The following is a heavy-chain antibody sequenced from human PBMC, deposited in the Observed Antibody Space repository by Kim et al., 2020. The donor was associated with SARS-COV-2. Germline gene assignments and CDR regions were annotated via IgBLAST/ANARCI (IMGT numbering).Heavy chain of an antibody. CDR3: ARDSCSSTSCYHYYYYGMDV. CDR1: GFTFSSYS. CDR2: ISSSSSYI. Sequence: GGSLRLSCAASGFTFSSYSMNWVRQAPGKGLEWVSSISSSSSYIYYADSVKGRFTISRDNAKNSLYLQMNSLRAEDTAVYYCARDSCSSTSCYHYYYYGMDVWGQGTTVTVSS. J-gene: IGHJ6*02. D-gene: IGHD2-2*01. V-gene: IGHV3-21*01.